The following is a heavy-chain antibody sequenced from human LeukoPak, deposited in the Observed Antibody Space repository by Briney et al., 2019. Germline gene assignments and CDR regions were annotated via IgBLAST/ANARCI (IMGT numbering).Heavy chain of an antibody. D-gene: IGHD1-7*01. J-gene: IGHJ5*02. CDR3: AREDNWNYGWFDP. Sequence: ASVKVSCKASGYTFTSYDINWVRQATGQGLEWMGWMNPNSGNTGYAQKFQGRVTMTRNTSISTAYMELTGLRSEDTAVYYCAREDNWNYGWFDPWGQGTLVTVSS. CDR1: GYTFTSYD. CDR2: MNPNSGNT. V-gene: IGHV1-8*01.